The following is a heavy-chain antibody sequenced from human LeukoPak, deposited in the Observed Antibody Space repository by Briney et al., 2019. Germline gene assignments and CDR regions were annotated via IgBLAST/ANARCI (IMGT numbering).Heavy chain of an antibody. CDR3: ARRGFYDTSGYLFDH. D-gene: IGHD3-22*01. Sequence: GGSLRLSCVASGFIFSSYEMNWVRQAPGKGLEWVSYISTSGSPIYYGNSVKGRFTISRDNAKNSLYLQMNSLRAEDTVLYYCARRGFYDTSGYLFDHWGQGTLVTVSS. V-gene: IGHV3-48*03. CDR2: ISTSGSPI. CDR1: GFIFSSYE. J-gene: IGHJ4*02.